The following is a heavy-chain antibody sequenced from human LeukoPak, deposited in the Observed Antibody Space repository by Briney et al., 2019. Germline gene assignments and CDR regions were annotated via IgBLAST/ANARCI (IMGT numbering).Heavy chain of an antibody. CDR3: ARDLGDCSSTSCHF. CDR2: ISAGGGGT. D-gene: IGHD2-2*01. CDR1: GFTFSNYA. Sequence: GGSLRLSCAASGFTFSNYAMSWVRQAPGKGLEWVSGISAGGGGTDYADSVKGRFTISRDNAKNSLYLQMNSLRAEDTAVYYCARDLGDCSSTSCHFWGQGTTVTVSS. V-gene: IGHV3-23*01. J-gene: IGHJ6*02.